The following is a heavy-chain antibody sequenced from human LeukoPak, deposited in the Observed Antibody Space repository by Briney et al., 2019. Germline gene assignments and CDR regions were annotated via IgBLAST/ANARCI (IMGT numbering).Heavy chain of an antibody. CDR3: ARTRARGYSYGFFDY. CDR2: INHSGST. V-gene: IGHV4-34*01. Sequence: KTSETLSLNCAVYGGSFSGYYWSWIRQPPGKGLEWIGEINHSGSTNYNPSLKSRVTISVDTSKNQFSLKLSSVTAADTAVYYCARTRARGYSYGFFDYWGQGTLVTVSS. CDR1: GGSFSGYY. J-gene: IGHJ4*02. D-gene: IGHD5-18*01.